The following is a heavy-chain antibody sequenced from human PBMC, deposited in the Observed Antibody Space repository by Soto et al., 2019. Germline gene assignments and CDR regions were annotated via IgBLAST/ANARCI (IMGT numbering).Heavy chain of an antibody. V-gene: IGHV1-69*05. CDR1: GGAFKSYV. D-gene: IGHD6-13*01. J-gene: IGHJ4*02. CDR3: ARADSSSWSYYFDY. Sequence: SVKVSCKASGGAFKSYVFSWVRQAPGQGLEWMGWFIPLFGTPNYAQKFQGRVTITTDKSTSTAYMELRSLRSDDTAVYYCARADSSSWSYYFDYWGQGTLVTVSS. CDR2: FIPLFGTP.